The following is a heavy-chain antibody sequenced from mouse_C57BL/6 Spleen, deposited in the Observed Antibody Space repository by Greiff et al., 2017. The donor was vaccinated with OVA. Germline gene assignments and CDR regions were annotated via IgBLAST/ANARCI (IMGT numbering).Heavy chain of an antibody. J-gene: IGHJ4*01. V-gene: IGHV1-42*01. CDR2: INPSTGGT. D-gene: IGHD3-1*01. CDR3: ARRGTRHYYAMDY. Sequence: VQLQQSGPELVKPGASVKISCKASGYSFTGYYMNWVKQSPEKSLEWIGEINPSTGGTTYNQKFKAKATLTVDKSSSTAYMQLKSLTSEDSAVYYCARRGTRHYYAMDYWGQGTSVTVSS. CDR1: GYSFTGYY.